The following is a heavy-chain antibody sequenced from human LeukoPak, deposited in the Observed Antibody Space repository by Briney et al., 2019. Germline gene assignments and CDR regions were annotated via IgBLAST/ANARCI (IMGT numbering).Heavy chain of an antibody. CDR3: ARRKQVDWYVDY. D-gene: IGHD3-9*01. J-gene: IGHJ4*02. CDR1: GFTISSYW. CDR2: INGDASST. V-gene: IGHV3-74*01. Sequence: PGGSLRLSCAASGFTISSYWIHWVRLPPRNGLVWVSRINGDASSTSYADSVKGRFTISRDNAKNTLYLQMNSLRAEDTAVYYCARRKQVDWYVDYWGQGTLVTVSS.